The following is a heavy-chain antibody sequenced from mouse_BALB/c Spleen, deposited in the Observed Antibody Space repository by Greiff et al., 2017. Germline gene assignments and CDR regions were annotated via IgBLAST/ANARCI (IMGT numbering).Heavy chain of an antibody. J-gene: IGHJ3*01. CDR2: INSNGGST. CDR1: GFTFSSYY. D-gene: IGHD2-1*01. CDR3: ARHDGNYLFAY. Sequence: EVMLVESGGGLVKLGGSLKLSCAASGFTFSSYYMSWVRQTPEKRLELVAAINSNGGSTYYPDTVKGRFTISRDNAKNTLYLQMSSLKSEDTALYYCARHDGNYLFAYWGQGTLVTVSA. V-gene: IGHV5-6-2*01.